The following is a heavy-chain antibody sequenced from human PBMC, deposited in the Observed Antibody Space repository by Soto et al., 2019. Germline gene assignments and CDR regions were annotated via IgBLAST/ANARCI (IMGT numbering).Heavy chain of an antibody. Sequence: QVQLQQWGAGLLKPSETLSLTCGISGEYLTANYWSWIRQTPGKGLEWLGEINHSGNTEYNPSLNSRVTISADTSKNQFCLKLTSVSAADTGVYYCATGGLFTSWGQGTLVTVSA. CDR2: INHSGNT. D-gene: IGHD3-3*01. CDR1: GEYLTANY. CDR3: ATGGLFTS. V-gene: IGHV4-34*01. J-gene: IGHJ5*02.